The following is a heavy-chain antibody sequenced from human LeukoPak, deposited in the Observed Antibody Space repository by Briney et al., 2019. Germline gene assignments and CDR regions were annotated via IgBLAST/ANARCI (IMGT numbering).Heavy chain of an antibody. D-gene: IGHD3-22*01. J-gene: IGHJ3*01. CDR2: ISGSGTRI. CDR1: GFALSTYN. Sequence: GGCQRLSCAASGFALSTYNMNWVRQAPGKGLEWVSSISGSGTRIYYADSVKGRFTISRDNAKNSLYLQMSSLGAEDTAVFYCARTFYYDGSGYWKAFDVWGQGTLVTVSS. CDR3: ARTFYYDGSGYWKAFDV. V-gene: IGHV3-48*04.